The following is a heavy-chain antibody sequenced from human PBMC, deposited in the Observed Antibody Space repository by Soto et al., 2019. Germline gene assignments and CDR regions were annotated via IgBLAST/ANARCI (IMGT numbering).Heavy chain of an antibody. V-gene: IGHV1-69*01. CDR3: ARQKGAVYRGSDYPPPNRAFDI. D-gene: IGHD1-26*01. CDR2: IIPIFGTA. J-gene: IGHJ3*02. Sequence: QVQLVQSGAEVKKPGSSVKVSCKASGGTFSSYAISWVRQAPGQGLEWMGGIIPIFGTANYAPKFQGRVTISADESTSAAYTGVGSLRSGGPALNYCARQKGAVYRGSDYPPPNRAFDIWGQGTMVTVSS. CDR1: GGTFSSYA.